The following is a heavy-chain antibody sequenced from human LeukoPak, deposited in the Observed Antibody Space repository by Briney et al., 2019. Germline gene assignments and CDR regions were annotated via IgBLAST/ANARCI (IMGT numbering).Heavy chain of an antibody. CDR2: ISYDGSNK. CDR1: GFTFSSYA. V-gene: IGHV3-30-3*01. D-gene: IGHD6-19*01. Sequence: GRSLRLSCAASGFTFSSYAMHWARQAPGKGLEWVAVISYDGSNKYYADSVKGRFTISRDNSKNTLYLQMNSLRAEDTAVYYCARDGLMKYDYWGQGTLVTVSS. CDR3: ARDGLMKYDY. J-gene: IGHJ4*02.